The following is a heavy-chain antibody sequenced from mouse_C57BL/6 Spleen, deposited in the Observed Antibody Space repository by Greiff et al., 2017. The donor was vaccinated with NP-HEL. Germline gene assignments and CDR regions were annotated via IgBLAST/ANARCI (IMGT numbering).Heavy chain of an antibody. CDR3: ARSKDPPYAMDY. Sequence: VQLQESGPELVKPGASVKISCKASGYAFSSSWMNWVKQRPGKGLEWIGRIYPGDGDTNYNGKFKGKATLTADKSSSTAYMQLSSLTSEDSAVYFCARSKDPPYAMDYWGQGTSVTVSS. V-gene: IGHV1-82*01. J-gene: IGHJ4*01. CDR2: IYPGDGDT. CDR1: GYAFSSSW.